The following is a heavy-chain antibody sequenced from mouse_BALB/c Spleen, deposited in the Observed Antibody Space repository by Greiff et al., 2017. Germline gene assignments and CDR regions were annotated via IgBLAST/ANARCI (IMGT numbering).Heavy chain of an antibody. V-gene: IGHV2-9*02. J-gene: IGHJ3*01. CDR2: IWAGGST. Sequence: QVQLQQSGPGLVAPSQSLSITCTVSGFSLTSYGVHWVRQPPGKGLEWLGVIWAGGSTNYNSALMSRLSISKDNSKSQVFLKMNSLQTDDTAMYYCARDLTTVVPPFAYWGQGTLVTVSA. CDR1: GFSLTSYG. CDR3: ARDLTTVVPPFAY. D-gene: IGHD1-1*01.